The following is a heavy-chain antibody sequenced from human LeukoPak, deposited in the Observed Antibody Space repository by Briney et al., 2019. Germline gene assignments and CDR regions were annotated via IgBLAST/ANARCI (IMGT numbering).Heavy chain of an antibody. D-gene: IGHD5-18*01. CDR1: GYSISSGYY. CDR2: IYHSGST. J-gene: IGHJ5*02. CDR3: ARVKLSAMVPRWFDP. Sequence: PSETLSLTCTVSGYSISSGYYWGWIRQPPGKGLEWIGSIYHSGSTYYNPSLKSRVTISVDTSKNQFSLKLSSVTAADTAVYYCARVKLSAMVPRWFDPWGQGTLVTVSS. V-gene: IGHV4-38-2*02.